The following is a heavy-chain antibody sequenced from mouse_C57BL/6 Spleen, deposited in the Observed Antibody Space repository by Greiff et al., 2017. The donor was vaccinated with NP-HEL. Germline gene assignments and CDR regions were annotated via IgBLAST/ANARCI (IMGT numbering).Heavy chain of an antibody. Sequence: QVQLKESGPELVKPGASVKISCKASGYAFSSSWMNWVKQRPGKGLEWIGRIYPGDGDTNYNGKFKGKATLTADKSSSTAYMQLSSLTSEDSAVYFCARWRRGVDAMDDWGQGTSVTVSS. CDR1: GYAFSSSW. CDR3: ARWRRGVDAMDD. J-gene: IGHJ4*01. V-gene: IGHV1-82*01. CDR2: IYPGDGDT. D-gene: IGHD1-1*02.